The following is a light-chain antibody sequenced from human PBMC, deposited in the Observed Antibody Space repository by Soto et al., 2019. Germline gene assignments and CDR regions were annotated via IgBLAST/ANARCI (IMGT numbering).Light chain of an antibody. Sequence: QSVLTQPASVSGSPGQSVTISCTGTSSDVGTHNLVSWYQHHPGKAPKLIIYEGTRRPLGVSNRFSGSKSDNVASLTVSGLQGEDEADYYCCAFAGSSVLFGGGTKLTVL. CDR2: EGT. V-gene: IGLV2-23*01. J-gene: IGLJ2*01. CDR1: SSDVGTHNL. CDR3: CAFAGSSVL.